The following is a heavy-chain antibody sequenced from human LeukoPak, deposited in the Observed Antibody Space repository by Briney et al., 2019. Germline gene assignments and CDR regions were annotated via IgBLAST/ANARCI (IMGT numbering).Heavy chain of an antibody. CDR3: ARARHCTTTTCRPYHYGLDV. Sequence: PGRSLRLSCAASGFTFNTYGMHWVRQAPGKGLEWVAVIWYDGSKKYYADSVEGRFTISRDNSKNTIYLQLNNLRAEDTSIYYCARARHCTTTTCRPYHYGLDVWGHGATVTVSS. CDR1: GFTFNTYG. D-gene: IGHD2/OR15-2a*01. CDR2: IWYDGSKK. V-gene: IGHV3-33*01. J-gene: IGHJ6*02.